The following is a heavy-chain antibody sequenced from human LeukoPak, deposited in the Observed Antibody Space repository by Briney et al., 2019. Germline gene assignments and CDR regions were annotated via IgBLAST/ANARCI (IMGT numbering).Heavy chain of an antibody. J-gene: IGHJ4*02. CDR1: GFTLSSYR. V-gene: IGHV3-74*01. D-gene: IGHD6-6*01. CDR3: ARHRSSWLIDY. Sequence: GGSLRLSCAASGFTLSSYRMHWVRQAPGKGLVWVSRINSDGSSTSYADSVKGRFTISRDNAKNTLYLQMNSLRAEDTAVYYCARHRSSWLIDYWGQGTLVTVSS. CDR2: INSDGSST.